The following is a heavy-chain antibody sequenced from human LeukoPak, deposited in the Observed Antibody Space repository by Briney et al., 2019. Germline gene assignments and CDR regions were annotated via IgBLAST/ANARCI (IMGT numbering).Heavy chain of an antibody. J-gene: IGHJ4*02. Sequence: PGGSLRLSCAASGFTFSSYAMSWVRQAPGKGLEWVSAISGSGGSTYYADSVKGRFTISRDNSKNTLYLQMNSLRAEDTAVYYCAKFPWESDYYDSSGPYWGFYFDYWGQGTLVTVSS. CDR3: AKFPWESDYYDSSGPYWGFYFDY. CDR2: ISGSGGST. V-gene: IGHV3-23*01. D-gene: IGHD3-22*01. CDR1: GFTFSSYA.